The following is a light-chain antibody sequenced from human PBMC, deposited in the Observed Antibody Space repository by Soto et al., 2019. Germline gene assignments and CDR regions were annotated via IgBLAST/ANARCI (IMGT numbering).Light chain of an antibody. CDR1: QSVSSN. CDR3: QQYKNWPPGYT. J-gene: IGKJ2*01. V-gene: IGKV3-15*01. Sequence: EIVMTQSPATLSVSPGERATLSCRASQSVSSNLAWYQQKPGQAPRLLIYGASTRATGIPARFSGSGSGTEFTLTISSLQSEDFAVYYCQQYKNWPPGYTFGRGTKLEIK. CDR2: GAS.